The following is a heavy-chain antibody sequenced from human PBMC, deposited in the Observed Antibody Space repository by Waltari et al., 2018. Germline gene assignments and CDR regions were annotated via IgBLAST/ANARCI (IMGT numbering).Heavy chain of an antibody. CDR1: GDAFNSHT. CDR2: SIPIRGLT. Sequence: QVQLVQSGAEVKKPGSSVKVSCKASGDAFNSHTFSWVRQAPGQGLEWMGRSIPIRGLTNYPKRFQGRVAITADESRSTAYMELSSLRSEDTAVYYCARDMDNSFHSWGQGTLVTVSS. CDR3: ARDMDNSFHS. J-gene: IGHJ5*01. V-gene: IGHV1-69*04. D-gene: IGHD3-10*01.